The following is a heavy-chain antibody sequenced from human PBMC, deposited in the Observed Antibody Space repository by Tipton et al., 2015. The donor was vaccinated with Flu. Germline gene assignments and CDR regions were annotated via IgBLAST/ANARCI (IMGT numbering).Heavy chain of an antibody. CDR3: ARAPPLWAGGSPPHDSSPGLEA. V-gene: IGHV4-59*01. D-gene: IGHD3-3*01. CDR1: GGSISSYY. J-gene: IGHJ1*01. CDR2: IYYSGST. Sequence: TLSLTCTVSGGSISSYYWSWIRQPPGKGLEWIGYIYYSGSTNYNPSLKSRVTISVDTSKNQFSLKLGSVTAADTAVYYCARAPPLWAGGSPPHDSSPGLEARGQGPGVTVPS.